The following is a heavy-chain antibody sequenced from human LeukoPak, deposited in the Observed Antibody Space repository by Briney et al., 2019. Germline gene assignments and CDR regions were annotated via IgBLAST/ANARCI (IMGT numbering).Heavy chain of an antibody. Sequence: PGGSLRLSCAASGFTFSSYAMSWVRQAPGKGLEWVSGISGSGVSTYYADSVKGRFTISRDNSKNTLYLQMNSLRAEDTAVYYCAKVGLGSYSTVVPYYFDYWGQGTLVTVSS. J-gene: IGHJ4*02. CDR1: GFTFSSYA. CDR3: AKVGLGSYSTVVPYYFDY. V-gene: IGHV3-23*01. D-gene: IGHD2-2*01. CDR2: ISGSGVST.